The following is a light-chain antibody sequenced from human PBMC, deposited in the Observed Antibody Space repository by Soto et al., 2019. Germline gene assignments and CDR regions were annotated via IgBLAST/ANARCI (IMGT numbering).Light chain of an antibody. CDR3: LLYYGGAHLV. CDR1: TGAVTSGNY. V-gene: IGLV7-43*01. CDR2: TTN. J-gene: IGLJ2*01. Sequence: QTVVTQEPSLTVSPGGTVTLTCASSTGAVTSGNYPSWFQQKPGQAPRTLIYTTNSRHSWTPARFSGSLLGGKAALTPSGVQPEDEADYYCLLYYGGAHLVFGGGTQLTVL.